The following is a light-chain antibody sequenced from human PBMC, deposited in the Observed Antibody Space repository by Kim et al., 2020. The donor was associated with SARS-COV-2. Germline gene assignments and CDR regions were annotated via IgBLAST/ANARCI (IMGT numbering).Light chain of an antibody. CDR2: DAS. CDR3: QQRSNWPGFT. Sequence: SPGERATPSCRASQSVRSYLAWYQQKPGQAPRLLIYDASNRATGIPARFSGSGSGTDFTLTISSLEPEDFAVYYCQQRSNWPGFTFGPGTKVDIK. J-gene: IGKJ3*01. CDR1: QSVRSY. V-gene: IGKV3-11*01.